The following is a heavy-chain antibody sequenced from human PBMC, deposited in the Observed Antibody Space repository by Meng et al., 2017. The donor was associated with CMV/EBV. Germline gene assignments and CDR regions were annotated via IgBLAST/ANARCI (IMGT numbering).Heavy chain of an antibody. CDR2: ITPLFGTS. Sequence: QIQLVQSGAEVKKPGSSVKVSCKASGGTFSSYSISWVRQAPGQGLEWMGAITPLFGTSTYAEKFQGRVMITADESTSTAYVELSSLKSDDTAVYYCAREKIISRFAYFHHWGQGTLVTVSS. V-gene: IGHV1-69*01. D-gene: IGHD3-10*01. CDR3: AREKIISRFAYFHH. J-gene: IGHJ1*01. CDR1: GGTFSSYS.